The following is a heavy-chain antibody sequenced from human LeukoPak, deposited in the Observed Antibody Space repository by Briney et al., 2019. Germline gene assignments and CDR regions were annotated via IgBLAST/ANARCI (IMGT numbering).Heavy chain of an antibody. D-gene: IGHD5-12*01. CDR2: INHSGST. CDR1: GGSFSGYY. V-gene: IGHV4-34*01. J-gene: IGHJ6*02. CDR3: ARGLELSSNYDYYYYGMDV. Sequence: SETLSLTCAAYGGSFSGYYWSWIRQPPGKGLEWIGEINHSGSTNYNPSLKSRVTISVDTSKNQFSLKLSSVTAADTAVYYCARGLELSSNYDYYYYGMDVWGQGTTVTVSS.